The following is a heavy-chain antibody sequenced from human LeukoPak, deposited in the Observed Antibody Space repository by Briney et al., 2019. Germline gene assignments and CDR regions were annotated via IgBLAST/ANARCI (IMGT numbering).Heavy chain of an antibody. CDR1: GFTFSTYW. D-gene: IGHD2-8*01. CDR2: VSYNGRYY. CDR3: GKDADLETNFPYYFDY. V-gene: IGHV3-30*18. J-gene: IGHJ4*02. Sequence: GGSLKLSCAASGFTFSTYWMSWVRQAPGKGLEWLASVSYNGRYYYYKEFFKGRVTISRDNSRRMFYLQMKGLTPDDTATYYCGKDADLETNFPYYFDYWGQGSVVTV.